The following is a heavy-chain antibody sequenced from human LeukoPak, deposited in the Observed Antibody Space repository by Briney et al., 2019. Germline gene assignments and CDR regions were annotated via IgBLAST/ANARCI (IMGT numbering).Heavy chain of an antibody. CDR2: IIPIFGTA. CDR1: GGTFSSYA. Sequence: SVKVSCKASGGTFSSYAISWVRQAPGQGLEWVGGIIPIFGTANYAQKFQGRVTITADESTSTAYMELSSLRSEDTAVYYCARGYSYGHKGRYYFDYWGQGTLVTVSS. J-gene: IGHJ4*02. V-gene: IGHV1-69*13. CDR3: ARGYSYGHKGRYYFDY. D-gene: IGHD5-18*01.